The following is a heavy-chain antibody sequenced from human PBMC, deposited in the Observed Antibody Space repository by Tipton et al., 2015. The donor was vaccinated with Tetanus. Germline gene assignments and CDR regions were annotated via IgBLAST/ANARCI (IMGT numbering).Heavy chain of an antibody. Sequence: LRLSCTVSGGSFSLYYWNWVRQSPGKGLEWIGEISHSGSSSYSPSLKSRVTISVDTSKNQFSLRLRSVAAADTAVYYCARGGRDAYNNPLGAFDVWGRETTVTVSS. CDR3: ARGGRDAYNNPLGAFDV. J-gene: IGHJ3*01. D-gene: IGHD5-24*01. V-gene: IGHV4-34*01. CDR2: ISHSGSS. CDR1: GGSFSLYY.